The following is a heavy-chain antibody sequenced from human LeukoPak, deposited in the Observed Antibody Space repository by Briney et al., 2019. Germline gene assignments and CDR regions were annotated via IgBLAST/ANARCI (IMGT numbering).Heavy chain of an antibody. CDR1: GYTFTSYG. Sequence: GASVKVSCKASGYTFTSYGISWVRQAPGQGLEWMGWISAYNGNTNYAQKLQGRVTMTTDTSTSTAYMELRSLRSDDTAVYYCARDRGDYDFWSGYWGDPRVFDYWGQGTLVTVSS. CDR3: ARDRGDYDFWSGYWGDPRVFDY. J-gene: IGHJ4*02. D-gene: IGHD3-3*01. V-gene: IGHV1-18*01. CDR2: ISAYNGNT.